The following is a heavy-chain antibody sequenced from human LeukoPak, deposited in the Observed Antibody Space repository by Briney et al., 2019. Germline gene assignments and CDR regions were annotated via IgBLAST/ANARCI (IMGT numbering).Heavy chain of an antibody. CDR1: GFTFSSYA. J-gene: IGHJ4*02. D-gene: IGHD3-10*01. CDR3: VRDISGEKSFDY. Sequence: GGSLRLSCAASGFTFSSYAMSWVRQAPGKGLEWVSAISGSGGSTYYADSVKGRFTISRDNSVNTLDLQMNSLGGEDTAMYYCVRDISGEKSFDYWGQGTLVTVSS. V-gene: IGHV3-23*01. CDR2: ISGSGGST.